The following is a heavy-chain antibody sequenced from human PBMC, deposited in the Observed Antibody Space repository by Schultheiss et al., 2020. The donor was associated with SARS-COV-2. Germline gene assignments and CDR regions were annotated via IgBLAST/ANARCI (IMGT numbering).Heavy chain of an antibody. CDR1: GGSISSYY. D-gene: IGHD5-12*01. CDR3: ARRRGLSGGYDLGVNWFDP. Sequence: SETLSLTCTVSGGSISSYYWSWIRQHPGKGLEWIGYIYYSGSTYYNPSLKSRVTISVDTSKNQFSLKLSSVTAADTAVYYCARRRGLSGGYDLGVNWFDPWGQGTLVTVSS. CDR2: IYYSGST. V-gene: IGHV4-59*08. J-gene: IGHJ5*02.